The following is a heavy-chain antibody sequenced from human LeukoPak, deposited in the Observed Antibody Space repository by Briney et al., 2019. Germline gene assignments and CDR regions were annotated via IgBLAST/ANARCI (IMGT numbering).Heavy chain of an antibody. Sequence: ASVKVSCKASGHMFSNYAMNWVRQAPGQGLEFMGWIHPSTGNPAYAQGFTGRFVFSLDTSVSTTYLQINSLKAEDTAVYFCARALDSLGGLSLPDYWGQGTLVTVSS. CDR3: ARALDSLGGLSLPDY. CDR1: GHMFSNYA. J-gene: IGHJ4*02. D-gene: IGHD3-16*02. V-gene: IGHV7-4-1*02. CDR2: IHPSTGNP.